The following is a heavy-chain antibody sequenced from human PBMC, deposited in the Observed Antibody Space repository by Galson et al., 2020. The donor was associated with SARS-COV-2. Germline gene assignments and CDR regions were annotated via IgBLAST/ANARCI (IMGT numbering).Heavy chain of an antibody. CDR3: AKGRKDGYTYDAFDI. V-gene: IGHV3-23*01. CDR2: ISSFSGDST. D-gene: IGHD2-2*02. J-gene: IGHJ3*02. Sequence: GESLKISCAASGFTFSNYAMSWVRQAPGKGLEWVSRISSFSGDSTYYADSVKGRFTVYRDNSKNTLYLQMNSLRAEDTAVYHCAKGRKDGYTYDAFDIWGQGTMVTVSS. CDR1: GFTFSNYA.